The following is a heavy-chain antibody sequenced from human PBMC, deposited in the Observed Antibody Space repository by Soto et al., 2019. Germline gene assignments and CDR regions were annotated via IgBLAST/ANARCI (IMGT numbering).Heavy chain of an antibody. V-gene: IGHV5-10-1*01. J-gene: IGHJ6*02. CDR2: IDPSDSYT. Sequence: PGESLKICCKVSGYSFTSYWISGVRQMPGKGLEWMGRIDPSDSYTNYSPSFQGHVTISADKSISTAYLQWSSLKASDTAMYYCARRPRVVIRYYYYGMDVWGQGTTVTVS. D-gene: IGHD3-3*01. CDR1: GYSFTSYW. CDR3: ARRPRVVIRYYYYGMDV.